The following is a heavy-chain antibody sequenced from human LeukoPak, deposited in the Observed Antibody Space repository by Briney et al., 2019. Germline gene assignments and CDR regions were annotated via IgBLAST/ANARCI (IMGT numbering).Heavy chain of an antibody. J-gene: IGHJ4*02. CDR1: GGSISSYY. V-gene: IGHV4-59*01. CDR2: IYYSGST. CDR3: AGGGYSYTDY. Sequence: SETLSLTCTVSGGSISSYYWSWIRQPPGKGLEWIGYIYYSGSTNYNPSLKSRVTISVDTSKNQFSLKLSSVTAADTAVYYCAGGGYSYTDYWGQGTLVTVSS. D-gene: IGHD5-18*01.